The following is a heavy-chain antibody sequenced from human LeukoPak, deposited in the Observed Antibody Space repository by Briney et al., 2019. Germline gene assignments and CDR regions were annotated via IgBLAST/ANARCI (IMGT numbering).Heavy chain of an antibody. CDR1: GGSISSGGYY. CDR2: IYYSGST. Sequence: SQTLSLTCTVSGGSISSGGYYWSWIRQHPGKGLEWIGYIYYSGSTYYNPSLKSRVTTSVDTSKNQFSLKLSSVTAADTAVYYCARVSDTAMVFDYWGQGTLVTVSS. D-gene: IGHD5-18*01. J-gene: IGHJ4*02. CDR3: ARVSDTAMVFDY. V-gene: IGHV4-31*03.